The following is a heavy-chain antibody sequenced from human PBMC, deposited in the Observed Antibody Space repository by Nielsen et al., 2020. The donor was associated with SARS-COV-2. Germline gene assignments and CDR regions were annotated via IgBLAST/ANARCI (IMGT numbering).Heavy chain of an antibody. CDR1: GYTLSELS. CDR2: LDPGDAET. D-gene: IGHD3-3*01. CDR3: ATSLVAAIFGVLDY. Sequence: ASVKVSCKVPGYTLSELSIHWVRQAPAKGLEWMGCLDPGDAETVYAQKFQGRITMTEDTSADTAYMDLSSLRTEDTAVYYCATSLVAAIFGVLDYWGPGTLVTVSS. J-gene: IGHJ4*02. V-gene: IGHV1-24*01.